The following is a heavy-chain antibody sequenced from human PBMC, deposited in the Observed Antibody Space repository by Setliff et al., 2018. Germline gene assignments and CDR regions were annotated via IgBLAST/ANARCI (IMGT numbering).Heavy chain of an antibody. J-gene: IGHJ5*02. D-gene: IGHD3-3*01. V-gene: IGHV3-11*04. CDR3: ARDVYDFRTGQGGP. Sequence: SGFSFIDPYMGWVRQAPGQGLEWVSKISGRCITIYYADSVRGRFTISRDNSKNSLYLQMNSLRAEDTAVYYCARDVYDFRTGQGGPWGQGTRVTVSS. CDR1: GFSFIDPY. CDR2: ISGRCITI.